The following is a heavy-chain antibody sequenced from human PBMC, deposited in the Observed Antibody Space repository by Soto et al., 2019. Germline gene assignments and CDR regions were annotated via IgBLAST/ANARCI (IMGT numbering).Heavy chain of an antibody. Sequence: QVQLQQWGAGLLKPSETLSLTCAVYGGSFSGYYWSRIRQPPGKGLEWIGEINHSGSTNYNPSIKGRVTISVDTCKNQFSLKLSSVTAADTAVYYCARGGMVRGVIIRSPPKRWCYMDVWGKGTTVTVSS. D-gene: IGHD3-10*01. J-gene: IGHJ6*03. CDR3: ARGGMVRGVIIRSPPKRWCYMDV. V-gene: IGHV4-34*01. CDR2: INHSGST. CDR1: GGSFSGYY.